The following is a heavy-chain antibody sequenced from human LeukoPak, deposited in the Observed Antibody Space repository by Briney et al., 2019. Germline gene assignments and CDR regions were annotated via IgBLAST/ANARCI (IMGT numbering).Heavy chain of an antibody. Sequence: PGGSLRLSXAASGFTFSSYSMNWVRQAPGKGLEWVSSIGSSSSYIYYADSVKGRFTISRDNAKNSLYLQMNSLRAEDTAVYYCARGYDFWSGYSPAEYFQHWGQGTLVTVSS. J-gene: IGHJ1*01. D-gene: IGHD3-3*01. CDR2: IGSSSSYI. CDR1: GFTFSSYS. V-gene: IGHV3-21*01. CDR3: ARGYDFWSGYSPAEYFQH.